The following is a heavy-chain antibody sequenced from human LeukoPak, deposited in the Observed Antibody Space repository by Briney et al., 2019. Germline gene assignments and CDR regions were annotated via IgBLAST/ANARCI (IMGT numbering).Heavy chain of an antibody. V-gene: IGHV1-69*05. CDR3: ARDLNQLLNNWFDP. D-gene: IGHD2-2*01. J-gene: IGHJ5*02. Sequence: SVNVSCKASGGTFSSYAISWVRQAPGQGLEWMGGIIPIFGTANYAQKFQGKVTITTDESTSTAYMELSSLRSEDTAVYYCARDLNQLLNNWFDPWGQGTLVTVSS. CDR1: GGTFSSYA. CDR2: IIPIFGTA.